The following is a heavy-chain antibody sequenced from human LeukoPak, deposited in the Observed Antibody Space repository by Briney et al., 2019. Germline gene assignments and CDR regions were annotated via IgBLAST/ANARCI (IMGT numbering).Heavy chain of an antibody. J-gene: IGHJ4*02. CDR3: ARAAYNWN. CDR1: GFTIRDYV. Sequence: GGSLRLSCAASGFTIRDYVMSWVRQAPGKGLEWVSYIDPSGTALYYADSVKGRFAVSRDNGKNSLSLQLRSLRAEDTALYYCARAAYNWNWGQGTLVTVSS. D-gene: IGHD1-20*01. CDR2: IDPSGTAL. V-gene: IGHV3-11*01.